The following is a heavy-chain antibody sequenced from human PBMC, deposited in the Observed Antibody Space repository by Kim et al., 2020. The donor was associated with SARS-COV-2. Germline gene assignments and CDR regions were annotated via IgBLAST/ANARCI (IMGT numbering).Heavy chain of an antibody. CDR3: AKDPNSYGLGNWFDP. D-gene: IGHD5-18*01. CDR2: ISGSGGST. Sequence: GGSLRLSCAASGFTFSSYAMSWVRQAPGKGLEWVSAISGSGGSTYYADSVKGRFTISRDNSKNTLYLQMNSLRAEDTAVYYCAKDPNSYGLGNWFDPWGQGTLVTVSS. V-gene: IGHV3-23*01. CDR1: GFTFSSYA. J-gene: IGHJ5*02.